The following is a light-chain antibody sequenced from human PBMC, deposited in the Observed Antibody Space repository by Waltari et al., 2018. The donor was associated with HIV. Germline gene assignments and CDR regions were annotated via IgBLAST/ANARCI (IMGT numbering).Light chain of an antibody. J-gene: IGLJ2*01. CDR2: ANI. CDR1: SSNIGASYD. Sequence: QSALTQPPSVSGAPGQRVTISCTAGSSNIGASYDVHWYQQLPGTAPKLLIYANINRPAWVPDRCSGSKSGTSASLAITGLQAEDEADYYCQSFDNSLGGSVIFGGGTKLTVL. V-gene: IGLV1-40*01. CDR3: QSFDNSLGGSVI.